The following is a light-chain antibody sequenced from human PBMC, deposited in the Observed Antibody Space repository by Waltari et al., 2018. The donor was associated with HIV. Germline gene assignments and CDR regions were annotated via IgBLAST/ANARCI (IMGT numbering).Light chain of an antibody. V-gene: IGLV2-8*01. CDR3: SSHAGSNNYV. CDR2: EVS. Sequence: QSALTQPPSASGSPGQSVTISCSGTSSDVGGYDYVSWYQQHPGQAPKLMIYEVSKLPSGGPDRFSCSKSGNTASLTVSGLQAEDEADYYCSSHAGSNNYVFGTGTKVTVL. J-gene: IGLJ1*01. CDR1: SSDVGGYDY.